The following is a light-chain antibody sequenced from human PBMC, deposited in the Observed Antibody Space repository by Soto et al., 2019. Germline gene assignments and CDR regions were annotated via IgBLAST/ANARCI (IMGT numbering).Light chain of an antibody. J-gene: IGKJ1*01. CDR3: QHYNSYSEA. CDR2: KAS. V-gene: IGKV1-5*03. Sequence: DIQITQSPPTLSASVGDRVTITCRASQSISSWLAWYQQKPGKAPKLLIYKASTLKSGVPSRFSGSGSGTEFTLTISSLKPDDFATYYCQHYNSYSEAFGQGTKV. CDR1: QSISSW.